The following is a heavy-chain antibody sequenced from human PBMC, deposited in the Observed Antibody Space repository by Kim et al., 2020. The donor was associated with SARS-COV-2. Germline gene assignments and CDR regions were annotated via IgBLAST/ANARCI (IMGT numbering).Heavy chain of an antibody. J-gene: IGHJ6*02. CDR3: ARHFWMQRYYGMDV. V-gene: IGHV4-59*08. D-gene: IGHD3-3*01. Sequence: SETLSLTCTVSGGSISSYYWSWIRQPPGKGLEWIGYIYYSGSTNYNPSLKSRVTISVDTSKNQFSLKLSSVTAADTAVYYCARHFWMQRYYGMDVWGQGTTVTVSS. CDR2: IYYSGST. CDR1: GGSISSYY.